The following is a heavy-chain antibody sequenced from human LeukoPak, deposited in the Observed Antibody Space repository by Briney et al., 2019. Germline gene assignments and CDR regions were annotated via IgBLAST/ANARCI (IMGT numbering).Heavy chain of an antibody. V-gene: IGHV4-59*01. CDR1: GGSIGSYH. CDR2: VHYTWNT. CDR3: ARVASKGGMDV. J-gene: IGHJ6*02. Sequence: SETLSLTCSVSGGSIGSYHWSWIRQPPGKGLEWIGHVHYTWNTKYNPSLTGRVSISLDRSKNQFSLSLTFVTAADTAVYYCARVASKGGMDVWGQGTTVTVSS.